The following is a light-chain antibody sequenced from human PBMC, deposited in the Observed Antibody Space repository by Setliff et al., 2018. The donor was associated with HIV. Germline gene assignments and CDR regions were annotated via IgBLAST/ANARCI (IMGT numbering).Light chain of an antibody. CDR3: CSNTGSNTYV. CDR1: SSDVGGYNY. CDR2: EVS. J-gene: IGLJ1*01. Sequence: QSVLTQPASVSGSPGQSITISCTGTSSDVGGYNYVSWYQQHPGKAPKLMIFEVSNRPSGISNRFSGSKSGNTASLTISGLQTEDEADYYCCSNTGSNTYVFGTGTRSPS. V-gene: IGLV2-14*01.